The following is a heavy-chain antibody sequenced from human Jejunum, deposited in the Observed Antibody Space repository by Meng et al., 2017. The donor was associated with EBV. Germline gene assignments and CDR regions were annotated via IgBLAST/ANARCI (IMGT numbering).Heavy chain of an antibody. CDR3: ARDKPHNWFDP. CDR2: INNDGSDT. Sequence: GQLVEAGGVLFQPGGSLIFSCAASGFMFSNYWMHWVRQVPGKGLVWVSRINNDGSDTIYADSVKGRFTTSRDNAKNTLYLQMNSLRIEDTAVYFCARDKPHNWFDPWGQGTLVTVSS. J-gene: IGHJ5*02. V-gene: IGHV3-74*01. CDR1: GFMFSNYW.